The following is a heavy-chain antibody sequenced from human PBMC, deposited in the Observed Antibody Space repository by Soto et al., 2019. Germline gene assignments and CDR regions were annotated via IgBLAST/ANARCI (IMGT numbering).Heavy chain of an antibody. D-gene: IGHD3-9*01. CDR1: GGSISSGGYY. CDR3: ARGLGGYYDILTGYPGGWWFDP. Sequence: SETLSLTCTVSGGSISSGGYYWSWIRQHPGKGLEWIGYIYYSGGTYYNPSLKSRVTISVDTSKNQFSLKLSSVTAADTAVYYCARGLGGYYDILTGYPGGWWFDPWGQGTLVTVSS. CDR2: IYYSGGT. J-gene: IGHJ5*02. V-gene: IGHV4-31*03.